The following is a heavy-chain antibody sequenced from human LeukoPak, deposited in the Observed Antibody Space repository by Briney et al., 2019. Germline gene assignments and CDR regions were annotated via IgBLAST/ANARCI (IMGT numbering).Heavy chain of an antibody. CDR3: ARDLQTGLAFDA. CDR1: GFTFTNAW. Sequence: GGSLRLSCAASGFTFTNAWMNWVRQAPGKALEWVSSLSGSGRLIWYAGSVKGRFTISRDNAANSLFLQMNSLRVEDTAVYYCARDLQTGLAFDAWGQGTVVAVSS. CDR2: LSGSGRLI. V-gene: IGHV3-21*06. D-gene: IGHD7-27*01. J-gene: IGHJ3*01.